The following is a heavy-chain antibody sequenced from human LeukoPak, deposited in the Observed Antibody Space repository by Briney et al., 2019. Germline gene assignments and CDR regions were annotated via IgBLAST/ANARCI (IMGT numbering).Heavy chain of an antibody. D-gene: IGHD6-13*01. V-gene: IGHV1-18*01. CDR2: ISAYNGNT. CDR3: ASHRGGSSWYVN. Sequence: PRASVKVSCKASGYTFTSYAMHWVRQAPGQRLEWMGWISAYNGNTNYAQKLQGRVTMTTDTSTSTAYMELRSLRSDDTAVYYCASHRGGSSWYVNWGQGTMVTVSS. J-gene: IGHJ3*01. CDR1: GYTFTSYA.